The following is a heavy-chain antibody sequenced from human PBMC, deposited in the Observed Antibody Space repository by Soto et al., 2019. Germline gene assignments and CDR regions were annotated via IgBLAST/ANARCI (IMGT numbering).Heavy chain of an antibody. J-gene: IGHJ4*02. CDR1: GGSFNSYN. CDR2: IIPILDMA. CDR3: ARVPWKGLTHTFEY. D-gene: IGHD1-1*01. Sequence: QVQLVQSGAEVKKPGSSVKVSCKTSGGSFNSYNINWVRQAPGQGLEWMGRIIPILDMANYAQKFQGRVTITADRSTSTAYMELSSLRSDDTAVYYCARVPWKGLTHTFEYWGQGTLVTVSS. V-gene: IGHV1-69*02.